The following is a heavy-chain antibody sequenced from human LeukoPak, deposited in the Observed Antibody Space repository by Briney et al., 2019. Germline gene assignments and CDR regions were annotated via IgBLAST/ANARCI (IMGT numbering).Heavy chain of an antibody. CDR1: GGSISSSNW. V-gene: IGHV4-4*02. Sequence: SETLSLTCAVSGGSISSSNWWSWVRQPPGKGLEWIGEIYHSGSTNYNPSLKSRVTISVDKSKNQFSLKLSSVTAADTAVYYCARVPRYSSSRHGAYYFDYWGQGTLVTVSS. J-gene: IGHJ4*02. CDR3: ARVPRYSSSRHGAYYFDY. D-gene: IGHD6-13*01. CDR2: IYHSGST.